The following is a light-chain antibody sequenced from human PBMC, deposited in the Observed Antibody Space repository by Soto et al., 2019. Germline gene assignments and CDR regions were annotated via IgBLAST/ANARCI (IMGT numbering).Light chain of an antibody. Sequence: EIVMTPSTATLSVSQGERATLSCRASQSVSSNLAWYQQKPGQTPKLLIYVASTRATGIPARFSGSGSGTEFTLTISSLQSEDFAVYYSQQYNVWPLTFGGGTKVEFK. CDR1: QSVSSN. J-gene: IGKJ4*01. CDR2: VAS. V-gene: IGKV3-15*01. CDR3: QQYNVWPLT.